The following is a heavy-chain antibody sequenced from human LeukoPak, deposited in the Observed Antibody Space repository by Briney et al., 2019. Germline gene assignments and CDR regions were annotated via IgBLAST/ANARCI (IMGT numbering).Heavy chain of an antibody. V-gene: IGHV1-2*04. Sequence: ASVKVSCKASGYTFTGYYMHWVRQSPGQGLEWMGWINPNSGGTNYAQKFQGWVTMTRDTSISTAYMELSRLRSDDTAVYYCARDPVGVAAAGPPFFWFDPWGQGTLVTVSS. CDR2: INPNSGGT. CDR1: GYTFTGYY. CDR3: ARDPVGVAAAGPPFFWFDP. D-gene: IGHD6-13*01. J-gene: IGHJ5*02.